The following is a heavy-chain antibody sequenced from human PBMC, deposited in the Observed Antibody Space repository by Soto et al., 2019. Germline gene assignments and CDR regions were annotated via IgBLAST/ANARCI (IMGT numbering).Heavy chain of an antibody. Sequence: QVQLQESGPGLVKPSQTLSLTCTVSGGSISSGGYYGSWIRQHPGKGLEWIGYIYYSGSTYYNPSLKSRVTISVDTSKKQFSLKLSSVTAADTAVYYCARDHRLERRAFDIWGQGTMVTVSS. J-gene: IGHJ3*02. CDR2: IYYSGST. D-gene: IGHD1-1*01. V-gene: IGHV4-31*03. CDR1: GGSISSGGYY. CDR3: ARDHRLERRAFDI.